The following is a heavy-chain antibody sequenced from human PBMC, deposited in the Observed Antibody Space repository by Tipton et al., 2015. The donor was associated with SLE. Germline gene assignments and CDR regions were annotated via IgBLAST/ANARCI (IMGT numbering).Heavy chain of an antibody. CDR3: ARDESGFKDFFDY. CDR2: IGADNGNT. Sequence: QSGPEVKKPGASVKVSCKASGYTLTNYGFNWVRQAPGQGLEWMGWIGADNGNTNYALKFQGRVTTTRDKTTSTAYMELRSLRSDDTAIYYCARDESGFKDFFDYWGQGTLVTVSS. J-gene: IGHJ4*02. V-gene: IGHV1-18*01. D-gene: IGHD5-12*01. CDR1: GYTLTNYG.